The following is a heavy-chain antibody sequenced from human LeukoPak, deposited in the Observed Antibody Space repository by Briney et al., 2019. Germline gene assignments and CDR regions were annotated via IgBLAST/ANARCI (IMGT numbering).Heavy chain of an antibody. Sequence: GGSLRLSCAASGFTFSSYGMHWVRQAPGKGLEWVAFIRYDGSNKYYADSVKGRFTISRDNSKNTLYLQMNSLRAEDTAVYYCAKAIDFTLNPFDYWGQGTLVTVSS. D-gene: IGHD2/OR15-2a*01. CDR2: IRYDGSNK. J-gene: IGHJ4*02. CDR3: AKAIDFTLNPFDY. V-gene: IGHV3-30*02. CDR1: GFTFSSYG.